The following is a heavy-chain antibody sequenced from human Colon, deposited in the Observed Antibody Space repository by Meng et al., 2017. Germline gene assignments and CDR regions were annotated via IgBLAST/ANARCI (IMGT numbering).Heavy chain of an antibody. D-gene: IGHD3-10*01. CDR1: GFTFGSSN. V-gene: IGHV3-21*01. CDR3: ARDPGVNYGSGTHDGFDL. CDR2: IINSSRNK. J-gene: IGHJ3*01. Sequence: GESLKISCTASGFTFGSSNMNWVRQAPGKGLEWVSAIINSSRNKNYADSVKGRFTISRDNANNTLYLQMNDLRAEDTAVYYCARDPGVNYGSGTHDGFDLWGQGTMVTVSS.